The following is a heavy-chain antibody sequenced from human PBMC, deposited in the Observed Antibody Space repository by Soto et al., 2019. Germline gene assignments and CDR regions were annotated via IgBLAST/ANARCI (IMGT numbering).Heavy chain of an antibody. CDR1: GYTFTSYG. CDR3: AWNRYCSSTSCTGYMDV. J-gene: IGHJ6*03. CDR2: ISAYNGNT. Sequence: QVQLVQSGAEVKKPGASVKVSCKASGYTFTSYGISWVRQAPGQGLEWRGWISAYNGNTNYAQKLQGRVTMTTDTSTSTAYMELRSLRSDDTAVYYCAWNRYCSSTSCTGYMDVWGKGTTVTVSS. D-gene: IGHD2-2*01. V-gene: IGHV1-18*01.